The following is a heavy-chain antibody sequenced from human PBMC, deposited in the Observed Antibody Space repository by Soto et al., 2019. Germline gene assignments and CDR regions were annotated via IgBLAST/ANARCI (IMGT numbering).Heavy chain of an antibody. V-gene: IGHV4-61*01. J-gene: IGHJ6*02. CDR3: AREMVDSAALYYYYYGMDV. D-gene: IGHD2-8*01. Sequence: SETLSLTCTVSGGSVSSGSYYWSWIRQPPGKGLEWIGYIYYSGSTNYNPSLKSRVTISVDTSKNQFSLKLSSVTAADTPVYYCAREMVDSAALYYYYYGMDVWGQGTTVTVSS. CDR1: GGSVSSGSYY. CDR2: IYYSGST.